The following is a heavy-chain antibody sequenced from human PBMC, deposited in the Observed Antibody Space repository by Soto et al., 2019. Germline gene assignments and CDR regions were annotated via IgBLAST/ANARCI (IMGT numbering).Heavy chain of an antibody. CDR3: ARDRKNWNYDWFDP. CDR2: IYYSGST. V-gene: IGHV4-59*01. J-gene: IGHJ5*02. Sequence: TSGTPSLPRTVPGGSISSYYWGWIRPPPGKGLEWIGYIYYSGSTNYNPSLKSRVTISVDTSKNQFSLKLSSVTAADTAVYYCARDRKNWNYDWFDPWGQGTLVTVSS. D-gene: IGHD1-7*01. CDR1: GGSISSYY.